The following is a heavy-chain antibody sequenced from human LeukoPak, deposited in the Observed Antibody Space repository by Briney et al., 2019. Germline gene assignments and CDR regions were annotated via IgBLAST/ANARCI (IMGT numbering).Heavy chain of an antibody. CDR3: ATLGSFDY. Sequence: SETLSLTCTVSPGSIRTYYWSWIRQPPGQGLEWIGHVYYGGSTSYNPSLKSRVTILLDTSKNQFSLTLNSVTAADTAVYFCATLGSFDYWGQGALVTVSS. CDR2: VYYGGST. CDR1: PGSIRTYY. J-gene: IGHJ4*02. D-gene: IGHD7-27*01. V-gene: IGHV4-59*01.